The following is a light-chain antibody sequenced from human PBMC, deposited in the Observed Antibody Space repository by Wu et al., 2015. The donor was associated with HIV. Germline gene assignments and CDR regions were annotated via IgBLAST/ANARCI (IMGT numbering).Light chain of an antibody. Sequence: EIVLTQSPGTLSLSPGERATLSCRASQSLSSSYLAWYQQRAGQAPRLLIYGASNRATGIPDRFSGSGSGTDFTLTIRRLEPEDFAVYYCQQYDSSITFGQGTRLDIK. J-gene: IGKJ5*01. V-gene: IGKV3-20*01. CDR3: QQYDSSIT. CDR2: GAS. CDR1: QSLSSSY.